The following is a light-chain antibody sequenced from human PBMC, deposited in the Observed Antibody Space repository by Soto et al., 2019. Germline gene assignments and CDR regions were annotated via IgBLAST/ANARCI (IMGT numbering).Light chain of an antibody. Sequence: EIVMTHSPATLSVSPWEIATPSCRASQSVSSNLAWYQQKPGQAPRLLIYGASSRATGIPDRFSGSGSGTDFTLAISRLEPEDFALYYCQQYGSSPFTFGGGTKVDI. CDR3: QQYGSSPFT. CDR1: QSVSSN. CDR2: GAS. J-gene: IGKJ4*01. V-gene: IGKV3-20*01.